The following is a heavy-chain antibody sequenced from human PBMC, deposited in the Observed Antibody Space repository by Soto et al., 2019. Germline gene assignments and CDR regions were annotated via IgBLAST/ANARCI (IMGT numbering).Heavy chain of an antibody. CDR2: ISGIGVST. Sequence: GGSLRLSCAASGFTFSNYAMSWVRQAPGKGLEWVSGISGIGVSTYYADSVKGRFTISRDNSKNTLYLQMNTLRAEDTAVYYCAKVGSYGSIDYWGQGILVTVS. D-gene: IGHD5-18*01. V-gene: IGHV3-23*01. J-gene: IGHJ4*02. CDR1: GFTFSNYA. CDR3: AKVGSYGSIDY.